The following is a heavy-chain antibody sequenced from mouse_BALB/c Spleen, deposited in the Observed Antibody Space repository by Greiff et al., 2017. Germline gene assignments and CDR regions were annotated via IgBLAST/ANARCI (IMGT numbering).Heavy chain of an antibody. Sequence: EVMLVESGGGLVKPGGSLKLSCAASGFTFSSYAMSWVRQTPEKRLEWVASISSGGSTYYPDSVKGRFTISRDNARNILYLQMSSLRSEDTAMYYCARQTTATAMDYWGQGTSVTVSS. V-gene: IGHV5-6-5*01. CDR2: ISSGGST. CDR1: GFTFSSYA. CDR3: ARQTTATAMDY. J-gene: IGHJ4*01. D-gene: IGHD1-2*01.